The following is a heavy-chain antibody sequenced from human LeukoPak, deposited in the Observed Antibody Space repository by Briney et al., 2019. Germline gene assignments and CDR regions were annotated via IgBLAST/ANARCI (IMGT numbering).Heavy chain of an antibody. CDR1: GGSISSGSYY. D-gene: IGHD2-15*01. V-gene: IGHV4-61*02. J-gene: IGHJ4*02. CDR3: ARERTEDFDY. CDR2: IYTSGST. Sequence: PSQTLSLTCTVSGGSISSGSYYWSWLRQPAGKGLEWIGRIYTSGSTNYNPSLKSRVTISVDTSKNQFYLKLSSVAAADTAVYYCARERTEDFDYWGQGTLVTVSS.